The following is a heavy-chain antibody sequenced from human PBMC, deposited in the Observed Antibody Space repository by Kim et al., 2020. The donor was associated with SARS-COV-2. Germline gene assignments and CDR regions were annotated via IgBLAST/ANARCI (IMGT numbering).Heavy chain of an antibody. CDR1: GGTFSSYA. D-gene: IGHD3-10*01. J-gene: IGHJ6*02. V-gene: IGHV1-69*13. Sequence: SVKVSCKASGGTFSSYAISWVRQAPGQGLEWMGGIIPIFGTANYAQKFQGRVTITADESTSTAYMELSSLRSEDTAVYYCARDSKVRGVIINYYYGMDVWGQGTTVTVSS. CDR3: ARDSKVRGVIINYYYGMDV. CDR2: IIPIFGTA.